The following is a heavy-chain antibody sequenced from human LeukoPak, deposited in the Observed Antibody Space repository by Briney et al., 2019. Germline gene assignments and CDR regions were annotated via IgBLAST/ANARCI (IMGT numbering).Heavy chain of an antibody. CDR3: ATGGNYDILTGYSY. V-gene: IGHV1-24*01. J-gene: IGHJ4*02. CDR2: FDPEDGET. D-gene: IGHD3-9*01. Sequence: GASVKVSCKVSGYTLTELSMHWVRQAPGKGLEWMGGFDPEDGETIYAQKFQGRVTMTEDTSTDTAYMELSSLRSEDTAVYYCATGGNYDILTGYSYWGQGTLVTVSS. CDR1: GYTLTELS.